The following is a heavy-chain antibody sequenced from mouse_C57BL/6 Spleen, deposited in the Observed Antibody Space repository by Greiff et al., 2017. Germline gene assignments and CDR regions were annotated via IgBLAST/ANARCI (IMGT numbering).Heavy chain of an antibody. CDR3: ASGSGAWFAY. Sequence: VQLQQSGAELVQPGASVTISCKASGYAFSSYWMNWVKQRPGKGLEWLGQIYPGDGDTNYNGKFKGKATLTEDNSSSKAYMQLSSLTSEDSAVYFCASGSGAWFAYWGQGTLVTVSA. CDR1: GYAFSSYW. CDR2: IYPGDGDT. J-gene: IGHJ3*01. V-gene: IGHV1-80*01. D-gene: IGHD4-1*01.